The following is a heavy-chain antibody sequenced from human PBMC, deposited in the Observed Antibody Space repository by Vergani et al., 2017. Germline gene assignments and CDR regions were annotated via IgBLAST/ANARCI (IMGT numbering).Heavy chain of an antibody. V-gene: IGHV4-61*10. Sequence: QVQLQESGPGLVKPSETLSLTCTVSGGSVSSGSYYWSWIRQPAGKGLEWIGYIYYSGSTNYNPALKSRVTISVDTSKNQFSLKLSSVTAADTAVYYCARDDYYGSGRQDVWGKGTTVTVSS. D-gene: IGHD3-10*01. CDR2: IYYSGST. CDR1: GGSVSSGSYY. J-gene: IGHJ6*04. CDR3: ARDDYYGSGRQDV.